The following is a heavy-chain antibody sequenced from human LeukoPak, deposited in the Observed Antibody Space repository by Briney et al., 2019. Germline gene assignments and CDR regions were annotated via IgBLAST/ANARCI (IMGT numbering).Heavy chain of an antibody. CDR1: GFTFSSYS. Sequence: GGSLRLSCAASGFTFSSYSMNWVRQAPGKGLEWVSYISSSSSTIYYADSVKGRFTISRDNAKNSLYLQMNSLRAEDTAVYYCARDGIGKYNWFDPWGQGTLVTVSS. V-gene: IGHV3-48*01. CDR3: ARDGIGKYNWFDP. J-gene: IGHJ5*02. D-gene: IGHD1-26*01. CDR2: ISSSSSTI.